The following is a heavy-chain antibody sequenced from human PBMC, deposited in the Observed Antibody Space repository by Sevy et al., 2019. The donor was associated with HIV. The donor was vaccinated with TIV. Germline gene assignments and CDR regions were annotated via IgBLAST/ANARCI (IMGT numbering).Heavy chain of an antibody. D-gene: IGHD3-22*01. J-gene: IGHJ3*02. Sequence: GGSLRLSCAASGFTFSNAWMSWVRQAPGKGLEWVGRIKSKTDGGTTDYAAPVKGRFTISRDDSKNTLYLQMNSLKTEDTAVSYCTTRYDSSPTDIHVDAFDIWGQGTMVTVSS. CDR2: IKSKTDGGTT. CDR1: GFTFSNAW. CDR3: TTRYDSSPTDIHVDAFDI. V-gene: IGHV3-15*01.